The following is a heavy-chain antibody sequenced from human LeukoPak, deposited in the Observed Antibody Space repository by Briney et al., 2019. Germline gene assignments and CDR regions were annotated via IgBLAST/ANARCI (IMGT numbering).Heavy chain of an antibody. Sequence: SVKVSCKASGGTFSSYAISWVRQAPGQGLEWMGRIIPIFGTANYAQKFQGRVTITTNESTSTAYMELSSLRSEDTAVYYCAREEMATSHFDYWGQGTLVTVSS. CDR1: GGTFSSYA. D-gene: IGHD5-24*01. V-gene: IGHV1-69*05. CDR2: IIPIFGTA. J-gene: IGHJ4*02. CDR3: AREEMATSHFDY.